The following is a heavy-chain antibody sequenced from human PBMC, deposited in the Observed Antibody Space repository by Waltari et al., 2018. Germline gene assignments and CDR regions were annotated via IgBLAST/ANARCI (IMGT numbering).Heavy chain of an antibody. CDR1: GYTFTGYY. CDR3: AKGQEHYYDNSGSFVS. D-gene: IGHD3-22*01. CDR2: INPNSGGT. J-gene: IGHJ5*01. V-gene: IGHV1-2*06. Sequence: QVQLVQRGAEVKKPGASVKVSCKASGYTFTGYYIHWVRQAPGQGLEWMGRINPNSGGTNYAQKVQGRVTMTRDTSINTAYMELSRLRPDDTAVYYCAKGQEHYYDNSGSFVSWGQGTLVTVSS.